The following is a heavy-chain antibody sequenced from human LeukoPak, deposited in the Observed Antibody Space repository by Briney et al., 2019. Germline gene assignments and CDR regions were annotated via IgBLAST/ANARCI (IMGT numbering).Heavy chain of an antibody. Sequence: ASVKVSCKVSGNTLTELSMHWVRQAPGKGLEWMGGVDPSDGETFYAQKFQGRVTMTEDISTDTAYMEVYSLRSEDTAIYYCATFLPRPNEYGDYLYYYYGMDVWGRGTTVTVSS. CDR2: VDPSDGET. CDR1: GNTLTELS. J-gene: IGHJ6*02. CDR3: ATFLPRPNEYGDYLYYYYGMDV. D-gene: IGHD4-17*01. V-gene: IGHV1-24*01.